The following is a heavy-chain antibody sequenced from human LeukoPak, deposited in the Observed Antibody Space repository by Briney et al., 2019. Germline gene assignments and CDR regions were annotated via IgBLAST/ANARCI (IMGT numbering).Heavy chain of an antibody. V-gene: IGHV4-59*01. CDR2: IYYSGST. Sequence: SETLSLTCTASGGTISSYYWSWIRQPPGKGLEWIGYIYYSGSTNYNPSLKSRVTISVDTSKNKFSLKLSSVTAADTAVYYCARAGRYCSGGSCYPNWFDPWGQGTLVTVSS. CDR3: ARAGRYCSGGSCYPNWFDP. D-gene: IGHD2-15*01. J-gene: IGHJ5*02. CDR1: GGTISSYY.